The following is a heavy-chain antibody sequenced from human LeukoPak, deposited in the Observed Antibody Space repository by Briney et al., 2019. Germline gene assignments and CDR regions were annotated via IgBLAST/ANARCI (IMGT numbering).Heavy chain of an antibody. CDR3: ARRWEYSSGWFSFDY. J-gene: IGHJ4*02. CDR1: GYTFTSYG. D-gene: IGHD6-19*01. Sequence: GASVKVSCKASGYTFTSYGISWVRQAPGQGLEWMGWISAYNGNTNYAQKLQGRVTMTTDTSTSTAYMELRSRRSDDTAVYYCARRWEYSSGWFSFDYWGQGTLVTVSS. V-gene: IGHV1-18*01. CDR2: ISAYNGNT.